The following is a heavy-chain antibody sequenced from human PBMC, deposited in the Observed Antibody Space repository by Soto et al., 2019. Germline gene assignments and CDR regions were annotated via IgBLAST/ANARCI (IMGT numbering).Heavy chain of an antibody. CDR1: GGSISSSSYY. V-gene: IGHV4-39*01. J-gene: IGHJ5*02. CDR2: IYYSGST. CDR3: ASPKIAFYNWFNP. Sequence: ASETLSLTCTVSGGSISSSSYYWGWIRQPPGKGLEWIGSIYYSGSTYYNPSLKGRVTISVDTSKNQFSLKLSSVTAADTAVYYCASPKIAFYNWFNPWGQGPLVTVSS. D-gene: IGHD3-3*02.